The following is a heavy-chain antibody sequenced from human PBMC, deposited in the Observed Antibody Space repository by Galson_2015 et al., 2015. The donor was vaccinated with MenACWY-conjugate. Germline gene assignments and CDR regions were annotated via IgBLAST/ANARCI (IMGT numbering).Heavy chain of an antibody. CDR1: GFSLSTSGMC. V-gene: IGHV2-70*11. CDR3: ARIPRMHQYYFDY. CDR2: IDWDDDK. J-gene: IGHJ4*02. Sequence: PALVKPTQTLTLTCTFSGFSLSTSGMCVSWFRQPPGKALEWLARIDWDDDKYYSTSLRARLTISRDTSKNQVVLTMTNMDPVDTASYYRARIPRMHQYYFDYCGQGTLVTVSS. D-gene: IGHD2-8*01.